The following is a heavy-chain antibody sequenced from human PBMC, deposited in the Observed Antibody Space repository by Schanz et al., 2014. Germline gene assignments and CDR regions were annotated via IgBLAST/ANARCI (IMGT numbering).Heavy chain of an antibody. V-gene: IGHV3-66*01. CDR2: IDSGVGA. CDR1: GFTVSSNH. Sequence: EGQLAESGGGLVQPGGSLRLSCAVSGFTVSSNHMSWVRQAPGKGLEWVSVIDSGVGAYYADSVKHRFTVSRDNSKNTVYLQMNRLRAENTAVSYYASVHHYAPSGWGCFDYWGQGALVTVSS. D-gene: IGHD6-19*01. CDR3: ASVHHYAPSGWGCFDY. J-gene: IGHJ4*02.